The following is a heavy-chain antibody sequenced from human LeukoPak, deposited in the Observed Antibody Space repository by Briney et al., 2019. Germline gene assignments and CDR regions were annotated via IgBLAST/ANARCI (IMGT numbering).Heavy chain of an antibody. CDR1: GGTFSSYA. CDR2: MNPNSGNT. CDR3: ARGGIAAAPDY. V-gene: IGHV1-8*02. J-gene: IGHJ4*02. D-gene: IGHD6-13*01. Sequence: AAVKVSCKASGGTFSSYAINWVRQATGQGLEWMGWMNPNSGNTGYAQKFQGRVTMTRNTSISTAYMELSSLRSEDTAVYYCARGGIAAAPDYWGQGTLVTVSS.